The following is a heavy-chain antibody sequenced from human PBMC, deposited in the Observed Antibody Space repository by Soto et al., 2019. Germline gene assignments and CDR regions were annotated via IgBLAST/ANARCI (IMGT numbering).Heavy chain of an antibody. CDR2: INPNSGGT. Sequence: GASVKVSCKASGYTFTGYYMHWVRQAPGQGLEWMGWINPNSGGTNYAQKFQGWVTMTRDTSISTAYMELSRLRSDDTAVYYCARSTGIAVAGYYYYGMDVWGQGTTVTV. CDR1: GYTFTGYY. V-gene: IGHV1-2*04. J-gene: IGHJ6*02. D-gene: IGHD6-19*01. CDR3: ARSTGIAVAGYYYYGMDV.